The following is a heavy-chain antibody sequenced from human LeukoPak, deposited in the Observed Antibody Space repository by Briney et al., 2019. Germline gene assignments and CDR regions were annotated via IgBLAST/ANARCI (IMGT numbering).Heavy chain of an antibody. CDR1: GFTFSSYG. D-gene: IGHD1-26*01. V-gene: IGHV3-30*03. Sequence: GGSLRLSCAASGFTFSSYGTHWVRQAPGKGLEWVAVISYDGSNKYYADSVKGRFTISRDNSKNTLYLQMNSLRAEDTAVYYCALGAVFDYWGQGTLVTVSS. J-gene: IGHJ4*02. CDR3: ALGAVFDY. CDR2: ISYDGSNK.